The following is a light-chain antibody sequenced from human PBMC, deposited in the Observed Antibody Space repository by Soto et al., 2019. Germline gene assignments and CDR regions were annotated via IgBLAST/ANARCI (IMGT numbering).Light chain of an antibody. V-gene: IGKV4-1*01. CDR2: WAS. Sequence: DIVXTQSXXXLAVXXGERATINCKSSQSVLYSSNNKNYLTWYQQKPGQPPKLLIYWASTRESGVXXXXXXXXXXXXXXXTISSLQAEDVAVYYCQQYYSSPWTFGQGTKVEIK. J-gene: IGKJ1*01. CDR1: QSVLYSSNNKNY. CDR3: QQYYSSPWT.